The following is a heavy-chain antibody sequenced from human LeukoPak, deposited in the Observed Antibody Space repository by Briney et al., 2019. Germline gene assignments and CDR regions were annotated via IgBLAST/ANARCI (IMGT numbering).Heavy chain of an antibody. CDR2: ISGSGGST. CDR3: AKSGLVLLWFGEL. Sequence: GGSLRLSCAASGFTFSSYEMNWVRQAPGKGLEWVSAISGSGGSTYYADSVKGRFTISRDNSKNTLYLQMNSLRAEDTAVYYCAKSGLVLLWFGELWGQGTLVTVSS. CDR1: GFTFSSYE. V-gene: IGHV3-23*01. D-gene: IGHD3-10*01. J-gene: IGHJ4*02.